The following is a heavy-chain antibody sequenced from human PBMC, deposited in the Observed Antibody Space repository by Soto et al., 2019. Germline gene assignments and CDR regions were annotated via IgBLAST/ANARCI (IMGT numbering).Heavy chain of an antibody. V-gene: IGHV4-59*01. CDR2: IYYTGST. D-gene: IGHD3-3*01. CDR1: DGYISSNY. J-gene: IGHJ6*02. CDR3: ARSYPNTIFGVVPSRGLDV. Sequence: PSETLSLTCSVADGYISSNYWSWIRQPPGKGLEWIGYIYYTGSTNFNPSLKNRVIISVDTSKNQFSLKLSSVTAADTAMYYCARSYPNTIFGVVPSRGLDVWGQGTTVTVSS.